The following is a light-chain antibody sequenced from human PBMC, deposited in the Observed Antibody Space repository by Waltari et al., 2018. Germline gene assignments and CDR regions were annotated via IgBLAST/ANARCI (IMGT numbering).Light chain of an antibody. J-gene: IGKJ1*01. CDR1: QGISSD. V-gene: IGKV3-15*01. CDR2: GAS. Sequence: EIVMTQSPATLSVSPGERATLSCRASQGISSDLAWYQQKPGQAPRLLIFGASTRATGSQARFSGSGSGTEFTLTISSLQSEDFGVYYCQQSKIWPAFGQGTKVEIK. CDR3: QQSKIWPA.